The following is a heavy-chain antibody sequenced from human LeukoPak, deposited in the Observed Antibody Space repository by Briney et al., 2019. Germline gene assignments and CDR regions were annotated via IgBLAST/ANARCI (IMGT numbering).Heavy chain of an antibody. D-gene: IGHD3-10*01. CDR1: GFTFSSYG. CDR3: AKDRTYYYGSGSYYNGDAFDI. V-gene: IGHV3-30*18. CDR2: ISYDGSNK. Sequence: GRSLRLSCAVSGFTFSSYGMHWVRQAPGKGLEWVAVISYDGSNKYYADSVKGRFTISRDNSKNTLYLQMNSLRAEDTAVYYCAKDRTYYYGSGSYYNGDAFDIWGQGTMVTVSS. J-gene: IGHJ3*02.